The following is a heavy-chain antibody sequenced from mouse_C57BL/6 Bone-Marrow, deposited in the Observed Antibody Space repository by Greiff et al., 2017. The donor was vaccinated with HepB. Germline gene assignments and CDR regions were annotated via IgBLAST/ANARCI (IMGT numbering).Heavy chain of an antibody. D-gene: IGHD1-1*01. J-gene: IGHJ4*01. V-gene: IGHV1-78*01. Sequence: QVQLPQSDAELVKPGASVKISCKVSGYTFTDHTIHWMKQRPEQGLEWIGYIYPRDGSTKYNEKFKGKATLTADKASSTAYMQLNSLTSEDSAVYFCARCLVFHYYGSSYHYYAMDYWGQGTSVTVSS. CDR1: GYTFTDHT. CDR2: IYPRDGST. CDR3: ARCLVFHYYGSSYHYYAMDY.